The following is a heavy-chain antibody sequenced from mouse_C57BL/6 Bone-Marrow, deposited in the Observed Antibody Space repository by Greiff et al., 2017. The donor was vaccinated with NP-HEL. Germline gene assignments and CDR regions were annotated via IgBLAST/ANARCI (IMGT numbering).Heavy chain of an antibody. V-gene: IGHV5-15*01. CDR3: ARQGVHWDFYAMDY. CDR1: GFTFSDYG. D-gene: IGHD4-1*01. CDR2: ISNLAYSI. J-gene: IGHJ4*01. Sequence: EVKLMESGGGLVQPGGSLKLSCAASGFTFSDYGMAWVRQAPRKGPEWVAFISNLAYSIYYADTVTGRFTISRENAKNTLYLEMSSLRSEDTAMYYCARQGVHWDFYAMDYWGQGTSVTVSS.